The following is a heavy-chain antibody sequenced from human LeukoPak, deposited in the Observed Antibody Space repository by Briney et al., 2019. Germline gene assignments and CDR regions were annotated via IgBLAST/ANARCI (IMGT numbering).Heavy chain of an antibody. CDR1: GGSISSSNYY. CDR2: IYYSGST. CDR3: AREAYGSGSYVDY. J-gene: IGHJ4*02. D-gene: IGHD3-10*01. Sequence: SETLSLTCTVSGGSISSSNYYWGWIRQPPGKGLEWIGSIYYSGSTYYSPSLKSRVTISVDTSKNQFSLKLSSVTAADTAVYYCAREAYGSGSYVDYWGQGTLVTVSS. V-gene: IGHV4-39*07.